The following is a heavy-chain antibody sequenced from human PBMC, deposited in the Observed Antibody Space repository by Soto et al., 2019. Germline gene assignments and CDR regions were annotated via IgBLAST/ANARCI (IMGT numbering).Heavy chain of an antibody. V-gene: IGHV1-3*01. CDR1: GYTFTSYA. Sequence: WASVKVSCKASGYTFTSYAMHWVRQAPGQRLEWMGWINAGNGNTKYSQKFQGRVTITRDTSASTAYMELSSLRSEDTAVYYCARVALILYELNYYYMDVWGKGNTVTFSS. D-gene: IGHD1-26*01. J-gene: IGHJ6*03. CDR2: INAGNGNT. CDR3: ARVALILYELNYYYMDV.